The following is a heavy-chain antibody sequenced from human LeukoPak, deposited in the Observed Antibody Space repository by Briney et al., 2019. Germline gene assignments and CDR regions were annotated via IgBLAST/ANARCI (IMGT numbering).Heavy chain of an antibody. J-gene: IGHJ5*02. CDR2: TSGSGGST. D-gene: IGHD6-13*01. CDR1: GFIFSSYW. V-gene: IGHV3-23*01. CDR3: AKDNGIAGGNWFDP. Sequence: QPGGSLRLSCAVSGFIFSSYWMNWVRQAPGKGLEWVSATSGSGGSTYYADSVKGRFTISRDNSKNTLYLQMNSLRAEDTAVYYCAKDNGIAGGNWFDPWGQGTLVTVSS.